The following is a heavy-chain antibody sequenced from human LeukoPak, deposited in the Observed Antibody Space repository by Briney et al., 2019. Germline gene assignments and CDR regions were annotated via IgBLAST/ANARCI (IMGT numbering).Heavy chain of an antibody. CDR3: ARDPVGNRDYYGSGSDAFDI. Sequence: PSETLSLTCTVSGGSISSGGYYWSWIRQHPGKGLEWIGYIYYSGSTYYNPSLKSRVTISVDTSKNQFSLKLSSVTAADTAVYYCARDPVGNRDYYGSGSDAFDIWGQGTMVTVSS. CDR2: IYYSGST. D-gene: IGHD3-10*01. J-gene: IGHJ3*02. V-gene: IGHV4-30-4*08. CDR1: GGSISSGGYY.